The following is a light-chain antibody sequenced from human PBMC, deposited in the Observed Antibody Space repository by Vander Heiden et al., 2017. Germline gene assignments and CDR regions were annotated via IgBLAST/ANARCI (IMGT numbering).Light chain of an antibody. Sequence: SYELTQPPSVSVSPGQTARITCSGDALPTQYAYWYQQKPGQAPVLVIYKDSERPSGIPERFYGSSSGTTVTLTISGVQAEDEADYYCQSADSSGTYRVFGGGTKLTVL. CDR3: QSADSSGTYRV. J-gene: IGLJ3*02. V-gene: IGLV3-25*03. CDR1: ALPTQY. CDR2: KDS.